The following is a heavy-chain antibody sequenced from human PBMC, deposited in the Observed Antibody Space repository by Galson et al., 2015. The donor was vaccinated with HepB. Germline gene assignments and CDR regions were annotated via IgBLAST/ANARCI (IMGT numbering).Heavy chain of an antibody. V-gene: IGHV3-15*01. J-gene: IGHJ4*02. CDR1: GFTFSNAW. CDR3: TTAWGVGDIVVVPAAN. Sequence: SLRLSCAASGFTFSNAWMSWVRQAPGKGLEWVGRIKSKTDGGTTDYAAPVKGRFTISRDDSKNTLYLQMNSLKTEDTAVYYCTTAWGVGDIVVVPAANWDQGTLVTVSS. D-gene: IGHD2-2*01. CDR2: IKSKTDGGTT.